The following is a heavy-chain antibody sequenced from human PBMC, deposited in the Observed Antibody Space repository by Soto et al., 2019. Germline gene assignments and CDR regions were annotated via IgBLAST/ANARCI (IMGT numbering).Heavy chain of an antibody. Sequence: QVQLVESGGGVVKPGRSLSLSGAPPGFPFSNYAIHWVGQAPGKGRGGVSVIWSDGSNKYYTDSVKGRFTISRDNSKNTVHLQMNSLRAEDTAVYYCARDQTGSYPYNWFDPWGQGTLVTVSS. CDR3: ARDQTGSYPYNWFDP. J-gene: IGHJ5*02. CDR2: IWSDGSNK. CDR1: GFPFSNYA. D-gene: IGHD1-26*01. V-gene: IGHV3-33*01.